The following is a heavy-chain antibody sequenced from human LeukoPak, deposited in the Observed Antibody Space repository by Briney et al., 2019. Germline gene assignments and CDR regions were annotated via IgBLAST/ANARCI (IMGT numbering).Heavy chain of an antibody. D-gene: IGHD4/OR15-4a*01. CDR3: AKERDYGPADY. CDR2: LSGSGSST. V-gene: IGHV3-23*01. Sequence: PGGSLRLSCVASGFIFNKHAMSWVRQAPGKGLEWVSGLSGSGSSTDYADSVKGRFTVSRDNSKNTLFLQMNSLRAEDTAIYYCAKERDYGPADYWGQGTLVTVPS. CDR1: GFIFNKHA. J-gene: IGHJ4*02.